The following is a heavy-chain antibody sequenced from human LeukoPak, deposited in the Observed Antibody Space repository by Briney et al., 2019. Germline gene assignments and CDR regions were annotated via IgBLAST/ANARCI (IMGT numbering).Heavy chain of an antibody. J-gene: IGHJ3*02. CDR2: IYYSGST. CDR3: ARDRPVTTHAFDI. CDR1: GGSISSSDYY. Sequence: PSQTLSLTCTVSGGSISSSDYYWSWIRQPPGKGLEWIGYIYYSGSTYYNPSLKSRVTISVDTSKNQFSLKLSSVTAADTAVYYCARDRPVTTHAFDIWGQGTMVTVSS. D-gene: IGHD4-17*01. V-gene: IGHV4-30-4*08.